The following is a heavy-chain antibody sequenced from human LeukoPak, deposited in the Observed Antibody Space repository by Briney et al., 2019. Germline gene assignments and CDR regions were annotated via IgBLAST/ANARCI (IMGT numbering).Heavy chain of an antibody. Sequence: GASVKVSCKASGYTFTSYYMHWVRQAPGQGLEWMGIINPSGGSTSYAQKFQDRVTMTRDTSTGTAYMELSSLRSEDTAVYYCARSPDPGIAARLPEGYWGQGTLVTVSS. V-gene: IGHV1-46*01. CDR3: ARSPDPGIAARLPEGY. D-gene: IGHD6-6*01. CDR2: INPSGGST. CDR1: GYTFTSYY. J-gene: IGHJ4*02.